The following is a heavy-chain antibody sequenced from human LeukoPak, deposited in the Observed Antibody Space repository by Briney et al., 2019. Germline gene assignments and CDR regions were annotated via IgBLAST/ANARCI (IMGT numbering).Heavy chain of an antibody. Sequence: ASVKVSCKASGGTFSSYAISWVRQAPGQGLEWMGGIIPIFGTANYAQKFQGRVTITADKSTSTAHMELSSLRSEDTAVYYCAREVVAATLDYWGQGTLVTVSS. V-gene: IGHV1-69*06. J-gene: IGHJ4*02. CDR3: AREVVAATLDY. D-gene: IGHD2-15*01. CDR2: IIPIFGTA. CDR1: GGTFSSYA.